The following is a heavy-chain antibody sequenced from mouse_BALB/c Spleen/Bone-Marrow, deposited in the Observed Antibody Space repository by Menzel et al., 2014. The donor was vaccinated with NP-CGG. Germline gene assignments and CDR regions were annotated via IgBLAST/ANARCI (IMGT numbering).Heavy chain of an antibody. V-gene: IGHV5-12-2*01. CDR1: GFTFSSYT. J-gene: IGHJ2*01. Sequence: EVHLVESGGGLVQPGGSLKLSCAASGFTFSSYTMSWVRRTPEKRLEWVAYISNGGGSTYYPDTVKGRFTISRDNAKNTLYLQMSSLQSEDTAMYYCARQIYFPYFDYWGQGTTLTVSS. D-gene: IGHD2-1*01. CDR3: ARQIYFPYFDY. CDR2: ISNGGGST.